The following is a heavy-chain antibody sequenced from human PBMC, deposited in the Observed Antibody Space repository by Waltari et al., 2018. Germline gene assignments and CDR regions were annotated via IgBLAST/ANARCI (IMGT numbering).Heavy chain of an antibody. D-gene: IGHD2-21*01. Sequence: QVQLVQSGAEVLKPGASVKVSCQASGYTFINYEINWVRQAAGQGLEWMGWVNPNSGATAYAQKFLCRFTMTWDTSISTAYMELSNLRSDDTAVLYCARGRDVFANFDYNWFDPWGQGTLVTVSS. J-gene: IGHJ5*02. V-gene: IGHV1-8*02. CDR1: GYTFINYE. CDR2: VNPNSGAT. CDR3: ARGRDVFANFDYNWFDP.